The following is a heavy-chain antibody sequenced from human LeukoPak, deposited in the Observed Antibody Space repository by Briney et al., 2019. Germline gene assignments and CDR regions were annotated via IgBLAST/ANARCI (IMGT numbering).Heavy chain of an antibody. Sequence: ASVKVSCKASGGTFSSYAISWVRQAPGQGLEWMGGIIPIFGTANYAQKFQGRVTITADKSTSTAYMELSSLRSEDTAVYYCAISRFWTYFQHWGQRTLVTVSS. CDR3: AISRFWTYFQH. J-gene: IGHJ1*01. D-gene: IGHD3/OR15-3a*01. V-gene: IGHV1-69*06. CDR2: IIPIFGTA. CDR1: GGTFSSYA.